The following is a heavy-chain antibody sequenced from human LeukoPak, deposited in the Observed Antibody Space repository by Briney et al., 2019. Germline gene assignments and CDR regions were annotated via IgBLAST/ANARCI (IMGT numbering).Heavy chain of an antibody. Sequence: SETLSLTCTVSGGSISAYYWSWIRKPPGKGLEWIGHIYNSGSTNYSPSLKSRVTISVDTSKNQFSLKLSSVTAADTAVYYCARDSESLGRFEYSSRAWFDPWGQGTLVTVSS. D-gene: IGHD6-6*01. CDR3: ARDSESLGRFEYSSRAWFDP. CDR1: GGSISAYY. V-gene: IGHV4-59*01. J-gene: IGHJ5*02. CDR2: IYNSGST.